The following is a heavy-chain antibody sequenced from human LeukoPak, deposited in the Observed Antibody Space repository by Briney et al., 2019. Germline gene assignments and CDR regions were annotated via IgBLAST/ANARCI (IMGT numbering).Heavy chain of an antibody. Sequence: SETLSLTCTVSGGSISIYYWSWIRQPPGKGLEWIGYIYYSGSTNYNPSLKSRITISVDTSKNQFSLKLSSVTAADTAVYYCARGRKWFLGVWGQGTLVTVSS. V-gene: IGHV4-59*01. CDR1: GGSISIYY. CDR2: IYYSGST. J-gene: IGHJ4*02. CDR3: ARGRKWFLGV. D-gene: IGHD3-22*01.